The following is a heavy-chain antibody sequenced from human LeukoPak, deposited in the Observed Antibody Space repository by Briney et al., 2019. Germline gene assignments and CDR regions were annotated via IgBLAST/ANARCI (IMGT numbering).Heavy chain of an antibody. CDR1: GGSISSSSYY. J-gene: IGHJ4*02. Sequence: SETLSLTCTVSGGSISSSSYYWGWIRQPPGKGLEWIGSFYYSGSTYYNPSLKSRVTISVDTSKNQFSLKLSSVTAADTAVYYCARRRYFDWSGSDYWGQGTLVTVSS. CDR2: FYYSGST. CDR3: ARRRYFDWSGSDY. D-gene: IGHD3-9*01. V-gene: IGHV4-39*07.